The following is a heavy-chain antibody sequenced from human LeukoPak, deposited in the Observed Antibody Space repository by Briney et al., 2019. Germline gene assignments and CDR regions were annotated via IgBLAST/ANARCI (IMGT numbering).Heavy chain of an antibody. CDR2: IKQDTSEE. V-gene: IGHV3-7*01. J-gene: IGHJ4*02. D-gene: IGHD3-10*01. CDR3: ASYYGSGSHIDY. Sequence: GGSLRLSCAASGFTFSSYWMSWVRQAPGKGLEWVANIKQDTSEEYYVDSVKGRFTISRDNAKNSLYLQMNSLRAEDTAVYYCASYYGSGSHIDYWGQGTLVTVSS. CDR1: GFTFSSYW.